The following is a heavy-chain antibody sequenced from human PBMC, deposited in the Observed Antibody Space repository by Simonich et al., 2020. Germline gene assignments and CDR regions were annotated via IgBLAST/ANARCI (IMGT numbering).Heavy chain of an antibody. V-gene: IGHV4-34*01. CDR3: ARGKGWKNAFDI. CDR2: INNSGTN. CDR1: GGSFSGYY. D-gene: IGHD1-1*01. J-gene: IGHJ3*02. Sequence: QVQLQQWGAGLLKPSETLSLTCAVYGGSFSGYYWSWIRKPPGKGLGWMGEINNSGTNNYNPSLKSRVTISVDTSKNQFSLKLSSVTAADTAVYYCARGKGWKNAFDIWGQGTMVTVSS.